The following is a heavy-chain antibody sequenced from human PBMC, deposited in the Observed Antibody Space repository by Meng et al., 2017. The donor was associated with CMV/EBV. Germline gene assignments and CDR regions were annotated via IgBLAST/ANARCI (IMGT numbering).Heavy chain of an antibody. Sequence: GSLRLSCTVSGGSINTYYWNWIRQPPGKGLEWIGYVYYNGSTNYSPSLKSRVTISVDTSKNQFSLKLSSVTAADTAVYFCARDPTSRGFYYYGMNVWGQGTTVTVSS. CDR1: GGSINTYY. CDR3: ARDPTSRGFYYYGMNV. CDR2: VYYNGST. J-gene: IGHJ6*02. D-gene: IGHD3-10*01. V-gene: IGHV4-59*01.